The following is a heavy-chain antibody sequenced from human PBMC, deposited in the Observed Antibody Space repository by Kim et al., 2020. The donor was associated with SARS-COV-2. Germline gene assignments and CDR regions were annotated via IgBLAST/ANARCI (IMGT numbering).Heavy chain of an antibody. D-gene: IGHD3-22*01. CDR2: ISAYNGNT. CDR1: GYTFTSYG. CDR3: ARSGDYYDSSGYYYYYYYMDV. J-gene: IGHJ6*03. Sequence: ASVKVSCKASGYTFTSYGISWVRQAPGQGLEWMGWISAYNGNTNYAQKLQGRVTMTTDTSTSTAYMELRSLRSDDTAVYYCARSGDYYDSSGYYYYYYYMDVWGKGTTVTVSS. V-gene: IGHV1-18*01.